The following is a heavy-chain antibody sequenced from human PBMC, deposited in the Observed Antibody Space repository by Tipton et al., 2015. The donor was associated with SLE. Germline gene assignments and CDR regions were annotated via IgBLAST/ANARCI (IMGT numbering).Heavy chain of an antibody. D-gene: IGHD1-26*01. CDR1: GGSISSSSYY. V-gene: IGHV4-39*07. CDR3: AGMSYPREGYFDY. Sequence: GSLRLSCTVSGGSISSSSYYWGWIRQPPGKGLEWIGSIYYSGSTYYNPSLKSRVTISVDTSKNQFSLKLSSVTAAGTAVYYCAGMSYPREGYFDYWGQGTLVTVSS. CDR2: IYYSGST. J-gene: IGHJ4*02.